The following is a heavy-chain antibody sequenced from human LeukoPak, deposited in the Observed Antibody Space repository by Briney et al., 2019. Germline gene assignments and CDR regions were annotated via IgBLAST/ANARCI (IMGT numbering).Heavy chain of an antibody. Sequence: PGGSLRLSCAGSGFIYSSDAMTWVGQARGNGLEGVSTISGTGANINYADSVKGRFTNSTDNSKNKLYLQMNSVRDEDTAVYYCAKYKGSSVDYEYWGQGTLVTVSS. CDR3: AKYKGSSVDYEY. J-gene: IGHJ4*02. V-gene: IGHV3-23*01. D-gene: IGHD4-17*01. CDR2: ISGTGANI. CDR1: GFIYSSDA.